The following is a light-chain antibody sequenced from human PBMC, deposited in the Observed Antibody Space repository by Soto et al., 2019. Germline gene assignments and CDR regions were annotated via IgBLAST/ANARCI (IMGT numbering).Light chain of an antibody. CDR2: GAP. V-gene: IGKV3-20*01. Sequence: EIVVTQSPVTLSVSPGARATLSGRASQSVSNNYLAWYTPKPGQAPRLLIYGAPNRATGIPDRFSGSGSGTDFTLTISRLEPEDFAVYYCQQYGSSGTFGQGTKVDIK. CDR1: QSVSNNY. CDR3: QQYGSSGT. J-gene: IGKJ1*01.